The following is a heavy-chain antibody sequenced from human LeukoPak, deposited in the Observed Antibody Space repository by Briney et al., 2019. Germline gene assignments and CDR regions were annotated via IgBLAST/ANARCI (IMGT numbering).Heavy chain of an antibody. CDR2: MNPNSGNI. CDR1: GYTFTSYD. Sequence: ASVKVSCKASGYTFTSYDINWVRQATGQGLEWMGWMNPNSGNIGYAQKFQGRVTMTRNTSISTAYMELSSLRSEDTAVYYCARGPGYSSSWYLYFQHWGQGTLATVSS. V-gene: IGHV1-8*01. J-gene: IGHJ1*01. CDR3: ARGPGYSSSWYLYFQH. D-gene: IGHD6-13*01.